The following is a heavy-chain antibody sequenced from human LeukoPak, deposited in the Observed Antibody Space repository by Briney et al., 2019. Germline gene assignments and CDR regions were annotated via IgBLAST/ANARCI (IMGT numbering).Heavy chain of an antibody. CDR3: ARILAATAGSMDV. Sequence: PSETLSLTCTVSGGSISGYYWSWIRQPPGKGLEWIGYIYSSGSTNYNPSLKRRVTISEDTSKNQFSLNLTSVTAADTAVYYWARILAATAGSMDVWGRGTTVTVSS. CDR2: IYSSGST. D-gene: IGHD1-14*01. J-gene: IGHJ6*03. V-gene: IGHV4-59*01. CDR1: GGSISGYY.